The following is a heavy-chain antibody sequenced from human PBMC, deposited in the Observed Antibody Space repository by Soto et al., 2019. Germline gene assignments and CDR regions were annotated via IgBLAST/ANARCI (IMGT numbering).Heavy chain of an antibody. Sequence: SETLSLTCTVSGGSIISSSYYWVWIRQPPGKGLEWIGSIYYSGSTYYNPSLKSRVTISVDTSKNQFSLKLSSVTAADTAVYYCARLDRNYYYGMDVWGQGTTVTVSS. J-gene: IGHJ6*02. V-gene: IGHV4-39*01. CDR3: ARLDRNYYYGMDV. CDR1: GGSIISSSYY. CDR2: IYYSGST.